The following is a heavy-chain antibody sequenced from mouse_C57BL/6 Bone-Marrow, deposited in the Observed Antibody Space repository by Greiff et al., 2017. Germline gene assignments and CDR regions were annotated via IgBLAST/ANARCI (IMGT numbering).Heavy chain of an antibody. V-gene: IGHV1-15*01. Sequence: QVQLQQSGAELVRPGASVTLSCKASGYTFTDYEMHWVKQTPVHGLEWIGAIDPETGGTAYNQKFKGKAILTADRSSSTAYMELRSLTSEDSAVYYCTVGYYAYWGQGTLVTVSA. CDR3: TVGYYAY. J-gene: IGHJ3*01. CDR2: IDPETGGT. CDR1: GYTFTDYE. D-gene: IGHD2-3*01.